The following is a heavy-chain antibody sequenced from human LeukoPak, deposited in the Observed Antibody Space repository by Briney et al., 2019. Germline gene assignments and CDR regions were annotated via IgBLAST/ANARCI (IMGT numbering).Heavy chain of an antibody. D-gene: IGHD5-24*01. J-gene: IGHJ4*02. CDR1: GGSFSGYY. Sequence: PSETLSLTCAVYGGSFSGYYWSWIRQPPGKGLEWIGEINHSGSTNYNPSLKSRVTISVDTSKNQFSLKLSSVTAVDTAVYYCARALHGYQLSGGYYFDYWGQGTLVTVSS. CDR2: INHSGST. V-gene: IGHV4-34*01. CDR3: ARALHGYQLSGGYYFDY.